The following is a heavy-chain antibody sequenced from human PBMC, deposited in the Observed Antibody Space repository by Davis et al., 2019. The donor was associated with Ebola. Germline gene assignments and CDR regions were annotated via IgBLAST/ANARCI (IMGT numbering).Heavy chain of an antibody. D-gene: IGHD2-2*01. V-gene: IGHV3-15*01. CDR2: IKSKTDGGTT. J-gene: IGHJ6*03. CDR1: GFTFSSYS. CDR3: TTDVVPAATRGVYYYYYYMDV. Sequence: GESLKISCVAFGFTFSSYSMNWVRQAPGKGLEWVGRIKSKTDGGTTDYAAPVKGRFTISRDDSKNTLYLQMNSLKTEDTAVYYCTTDVVPAATRGVYYYYYYMDVWGKGTTVTVSS.